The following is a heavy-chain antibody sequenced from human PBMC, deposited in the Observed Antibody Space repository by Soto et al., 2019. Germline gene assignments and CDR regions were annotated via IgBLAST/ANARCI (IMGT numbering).Heavy chain of an antibody. V-gene: IGHV3-21*01. D-gene: IGHD2-2*01. CDR1: GFTFSSYS. Sequence: GGSLRLSCAASGFTFSSYSMNWVRQAPGKGLEWVSSISSSSYIYYADSVKGRFTISRDNAKNSLYLQMNSLRAEDTAVYYCARDRDPKHFFSTSCYAGNWSDPWGKGPLVTGSS. J-gene: IGHJ5*02. CDR2: ISSSSYI. CDR3: ARDRDPKHFFSTSCYAGNWSDP.